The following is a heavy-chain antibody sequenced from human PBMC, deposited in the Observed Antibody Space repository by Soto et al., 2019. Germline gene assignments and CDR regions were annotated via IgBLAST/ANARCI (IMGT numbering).Heavy chain of an antibody. D-gene: IGHD3-9*01. CDR3: ARGSVLDILTGYPYDY. CDR1: GFTFSSYG. J-gene: IGHJ4*02. Sequence: PGGSLRLSCAASGFTFSSYGMHWVRQAPGKGLEWVAVIWYDGSNKYYADSVKGRFTISRDNSKNTLYLQMNSLRAEDTAVYYCARGSVLDILTGYPYDYWGQGTLVTVSS. V-gene: IGHV3-33*01. CDR2: IWYDGSNK.